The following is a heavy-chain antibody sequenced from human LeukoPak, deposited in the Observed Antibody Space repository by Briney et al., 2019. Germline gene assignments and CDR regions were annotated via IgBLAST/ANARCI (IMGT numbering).Heavy chain of an antibody. Sequence: ASVKVSCKASGYTFYNYDITWVRQATGQGPEWMGWMNPEIGSTGYAQKFQGRVTMTRDSSITTAYMELSSLRLEDTAVYYCTRAIRDQLLSDNWGQGTLVTVSS. CDR3: TRAIRDQLLSDN. J-gene: IGHJ4*02. CDR2: MNPEIGST. CDR1: GYTFYNYD. D-gene: IGHD2-2*01. V-gene: IGHV1-8*01.